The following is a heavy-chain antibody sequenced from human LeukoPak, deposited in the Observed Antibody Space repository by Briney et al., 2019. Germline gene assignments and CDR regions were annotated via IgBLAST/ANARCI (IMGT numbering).Heavy chain of an antibody. CDR2: IYYSGST. V-gene: IGHV4-59*01. Sequence: SETLSLTCTVSGGSSSSYYWSWIRQPPGKGLEWIGYIYYSGSTNYNPSLKSRVTISVDTSKNQFSLKLSSVTAADTAVYYCARDKGGLSHAFDIWGQGTMVTLSS. J-gene: IGHJ3*02. CDR1: GGSSSSYY. CDR3: ARDKGGLSHAFDI. D-gene: IGHD3/OR15-3a*01.